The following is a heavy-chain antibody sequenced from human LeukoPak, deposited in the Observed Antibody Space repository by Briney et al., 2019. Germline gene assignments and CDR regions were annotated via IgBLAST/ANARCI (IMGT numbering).Heavy chain of an antibody. V-gene: IGHV4-34*01. CDR1: GGSFSGYY. CDR3: ARQGGGFWYFGL. J-gene: IGHJ2*01. CDR2: INHSGST. Sequence: SETLSLTCAVYGGSFSGYYWSWIRQPPGKGLEWIGEINHSGSTNYNPSLKSRVTISVDTSKNQFSLKLSSVTAADTAVYYCARQGGGFWYFGLWGRGTLVTVS. D-gene: IGHD6-25*01.